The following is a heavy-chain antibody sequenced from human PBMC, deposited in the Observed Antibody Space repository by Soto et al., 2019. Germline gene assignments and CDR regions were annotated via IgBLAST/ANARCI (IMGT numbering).Heavy chain of an antibody. Sequence: QITLKESVLTLVKPTQTLTLTCTFSGFSFSTSGVGVGWIRQPPGKALEWLAFVYWDDDKRYSPSLKSRLTITKDTSKKQVVLTMTNMDPVDTGTYYCVQGRVRVALPLFENWGQGTLVTVSS. V-gene: IGHV2-5*04. J-gene: IGHJ4*02. CDR3: VQGRVRVALPLFEN. D-gene: IGHD1-26*01. CDR2: VYWDDDK. CDR1: GFSFSTSGVG.